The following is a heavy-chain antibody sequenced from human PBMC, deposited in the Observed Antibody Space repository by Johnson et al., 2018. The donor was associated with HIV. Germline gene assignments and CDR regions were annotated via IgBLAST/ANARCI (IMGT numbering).Heavy chain of an antibody. J-gene: IGHJ3*01. CDR2: ISFDGTKR. D-gene: IGHD2/OR15-2a*01. V-gene: IGHV3-30-3*01. CDR3: AAPEY. Sequence: VQLLESGGGVVQPGRSLRLSCAASGFTFSNYAMHWVRQAPGKGLEWVAVISFDGTKRYYADSVKGRFTISRDNSKNTLYLQMNSLRLGDTAVYYCAAPEYWGQGTMVTVSS. CDR1: GFTFSNYA.